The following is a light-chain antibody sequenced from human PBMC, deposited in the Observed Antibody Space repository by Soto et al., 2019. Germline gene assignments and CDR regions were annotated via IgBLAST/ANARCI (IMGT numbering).Light chain of an antibody. CDR3: QQYGSSPSLT. CDR1: QSVNSSC. V-gene: IGKV3-20*01. CDR2: GAS. Sequence: EIVLTQSPGNLSLSPGERANLSCRASQSVNSSCLAWSQQISGQAPRLLIYGASSRATGIRDRFSGSVSGTDISLTSIRLEPEDFSVSFCQQYGSSPSLT. J-gene: IGKJ4*02.